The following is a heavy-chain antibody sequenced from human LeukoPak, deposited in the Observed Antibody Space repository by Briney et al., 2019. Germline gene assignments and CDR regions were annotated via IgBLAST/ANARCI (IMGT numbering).Heavy chain of an antibody. V-gene: IGHV4-59*08. CDR3: ARRGGNYGRYAFDI. J-gene: IGHJ3*02. Sequence: SEALSLTCTVSGGSISGYYWSWLRQPPGKGLEWIGYIYYSGSTNYNPSLKSRVTISVDTSKNQFSLKLSSVTAADTAVYYCARRGGNYGRYAFDIWGQGTMVTVSS. CDR1: GGSISGYY. D-gene: IGHD1-26*01. CDR2: IYYSGST.